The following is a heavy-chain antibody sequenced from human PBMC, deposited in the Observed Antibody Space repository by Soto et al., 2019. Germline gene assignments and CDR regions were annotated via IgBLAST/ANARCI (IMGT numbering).Heavy chain of an antibody. CDR2: IRKSTYTT. CDR3: TRSVGGLNDALDL. J-gene: IGHJ3*01. D-gene: IGHD1-26*01. CDR1: GFTFSDYY. V-gene: IGHV3-72*01. Sequence: EVHLVESGGGLVQPGGSLRLSCAASGFTFSDYYMDWARQAAGKGLEWVGRIRKSTYTTEYAVSVKGRFTISRDDSKSSMYLQMNSLKTEDTAVYYCTRSVGGLNDALDLWGQGTMVTVSS.